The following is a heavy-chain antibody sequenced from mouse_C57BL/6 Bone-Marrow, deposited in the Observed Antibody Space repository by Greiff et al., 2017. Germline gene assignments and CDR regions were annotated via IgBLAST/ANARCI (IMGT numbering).Heavy chain of an antibody. D-gene: IGHD1-1*01. CDR1: GYTFTDYE. CDR3: TAGSSIYWYFDV. V-gene: IGHV1-15*01. CDR2: IDPETGGT. J-gene: IGHJ1*03. Sequence: QVQLQQSGAELVRPGASVTLSCKASGYTFTDYEMHWVKQTPVHGLEWIGAIDPETGGTAYNQKFKGKAILTADKSSSTAYMELRSLTSEDSAVYYCTAGSSIYWYFDVWGTGTTVTVSS.